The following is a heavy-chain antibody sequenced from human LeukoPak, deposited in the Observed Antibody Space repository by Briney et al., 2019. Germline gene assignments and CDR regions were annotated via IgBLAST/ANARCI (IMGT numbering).Heavy chain of an antibody. D-gene: IGHD6-13*01. Sequence: SVKVSCKASGGTFSSYAISWVRQAPGQGLEWMGGIIPIFGTANYAQKFQGRVTITTDESTSTAYMELSSLRSEDTAVYYCARAMYGSSLPRVYYYYYMDVWGKGTTVTVSS. CDR3: ARAMYGSSLPRVYYYYYMDV. CDR1: GGTFSSYA. CDR2: IIPIFGTA. V-gene: IGHV1-69*05. J-gene: IGHJ6*03.